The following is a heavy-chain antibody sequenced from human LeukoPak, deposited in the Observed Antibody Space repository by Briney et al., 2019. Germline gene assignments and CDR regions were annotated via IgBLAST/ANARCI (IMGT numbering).Heavy chain of an antibody. V-gene: IGHV1-69*04. J-gene: IGHJ4*02. CDR2: IIPILGIA. CDR1: GGTFSGYA. CDR3: ARPLRGYYYDSSGYLDC. Sequence: ASVKVSCKASGGTFSGYAISWMRQAPGQGLEWMGRIIPILGIANYAQKFQGRVTITADKSTSTAYMELSSLRSEDTAVYYCARPLRGYYYDSSGYLDCWGQGTLVTVSS. D-gene: IGHD3-22*01.